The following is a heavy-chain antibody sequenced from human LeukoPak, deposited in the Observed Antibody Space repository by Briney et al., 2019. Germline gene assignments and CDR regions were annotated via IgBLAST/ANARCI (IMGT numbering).Heavy chain of an antibody. CDR3: AKHSSSWHYFDY. J-gene: IGHJ4*02. D-gene: IGHD6-13*01. V-gene: IGHV3-23*01. CDR2: ISGSGGGT. Sequence: GGSLRLSCAASGFTFSDYYMSWVRQAPGKGLEWVSAISGSGGGTYFADSVKGRFAISRDNSKNTLFLQMDSLRADDTAVYYCAKHSSSWHYFDYWGQGTLVTVSS. CDR1: GFTFSDYY.